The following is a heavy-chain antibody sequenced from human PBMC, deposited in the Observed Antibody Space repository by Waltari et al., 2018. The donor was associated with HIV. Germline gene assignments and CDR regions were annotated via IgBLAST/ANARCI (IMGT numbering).Heavy chain of an antibody. V-gene: IGHV1-18*04. J-gene: IGHJ1*01. D-gene: IGHD6-19*01. Sequence: QVSLVQSGAEGKKPGASVKVSCKAYGLSFTRYGYSWVRQAPGQGLEWMGWIHTYTGNTDSAENFQGRVTMTRDTFTNTIYMELRTLKSDDSAIYFCVRDLSPMGKSGWYDSWGQGTVVTVSS. CDR3: VRDLSPMGKSGWYDS. CDR1: GLSFTRYG. CDR2: IHTYTGNT.